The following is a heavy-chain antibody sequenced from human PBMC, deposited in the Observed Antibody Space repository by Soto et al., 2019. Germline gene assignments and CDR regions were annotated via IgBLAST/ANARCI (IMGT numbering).Heavy chain of an antibody. D-gene: IGHD1-26*01. Sequence: ASVKVSCKASGYTFTSYYMHWVRQAPGQGLEWMGIINPSGGSTSYAQKFRGRVTMTRDTSTSTVYMELSSLRSEDTAVYYCARHRSTTPVGDYYYYGMDVWGQGTTVTVSS. CDR1: GYTFTSYY. CDR3: ARHRSTTPVGDYYYYGMDV. CDR2: INPSGGST. V-gene: IGHV1-46*01. J-gene: IGHJ6*02.